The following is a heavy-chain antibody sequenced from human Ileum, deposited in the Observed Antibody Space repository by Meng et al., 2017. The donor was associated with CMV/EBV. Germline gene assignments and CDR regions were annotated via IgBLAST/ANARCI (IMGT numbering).Heavy chain of an antibody. V-gene: IGHV4-59*11. J-gene: IGHJ4*02. CDR3: AREHRNDSSWPLEY. CDR2: IYDSGKT. D-gene: IGHD3-22*01. CDR1: GDASSSHW. Sequence: TVSGDASSSHWWSWIRQPPGKGLEWIGNIYDSGKTDYNPSVKSRVVLLRDASKNKLSLSLKSVTAADTARYYCAREHRNDSSWPLEYWGQGTLVTVSS.